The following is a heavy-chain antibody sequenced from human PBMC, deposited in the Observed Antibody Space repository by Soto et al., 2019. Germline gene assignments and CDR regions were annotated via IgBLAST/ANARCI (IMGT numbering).Heavy chain of an antibody. CDR3: ARAWGSTMVRGSEGAGMEV. CDR1: GFTFSSYR. J-gene: IGHJ6*04. D-gene: IGHD3-10*01. Sequence: PEVTLRLSCSASGFTFSSYRMNWVRQAPGKGLEWVSSISSSSSYIYYADSVKGRFTISRDNAKNSLYLQMNSLRAEDTAVYWCARAWGSTMVRGSEGAGMEVWGEGTTVTVSS. V-gene: IGHV3-21*01. CDR2: ISSSSSYI.